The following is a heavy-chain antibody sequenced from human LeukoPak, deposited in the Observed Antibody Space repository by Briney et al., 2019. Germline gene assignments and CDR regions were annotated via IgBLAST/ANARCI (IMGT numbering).Heavy chain of an antibody. CDR3: ARQYSSGATE. V-gene: IGHV4-39*01. CDR2: IYYSGST. Sequence: SETLSLTCTVSGDSISSSSYNWGSIRQPPGKGLEWIGSIYYSGSTYYNPSVKSRVTISVDTSKNQFSLKLSSVTAADTAVYYCARQYSSGATEWGQGTLVTVSS. J-gene: IGHJ4*02. D-gene: IGHD2-15*01. CDR1: GDSISSSSYN.